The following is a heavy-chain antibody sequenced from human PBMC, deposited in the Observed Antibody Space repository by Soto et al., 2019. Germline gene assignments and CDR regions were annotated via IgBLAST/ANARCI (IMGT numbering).Heavy chain of an antibody. CDR1: GGTFSSYT. Sequence: SVKVSCKASGGTFSSYTISWVRQAPGQGLEWMGRIIPILGIANYAQKFQGRVTITADKSTSTAYMELSSLRSEDTAVYYCASSTYYYDSSGPWFYWGQGTLVTVSS. V-gene: IGHV1-69*02. CDR2: IIPILGIA. CDR3: ASSTYYYDSSGPWFY. D-gene: IGHD3-22*01. J-gene: IGHJ4*02.